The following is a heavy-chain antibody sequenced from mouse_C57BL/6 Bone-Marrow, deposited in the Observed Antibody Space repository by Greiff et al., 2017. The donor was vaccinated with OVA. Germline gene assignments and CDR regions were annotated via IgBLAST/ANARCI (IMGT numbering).Heavy chain of an antibody. D-gene: IGHD4-1*01. CDR2: ISNGGGST. Sequence: DVKLVESGGGLVQPGGSLKLSCAASGFTFSDYYMYWVRQTPEKRLEWVAYISNGGGSTYYPDTVKGRFTISRDNAKNTLYLQMSRLKSEDTAMYYCARRDWDGFDYWGQGTTLTVSS. J-gene: IGHJ2*01. CDR1: GFTFSDYY. CDR3: ARRDWDGFDY. V-gene: IGHV5-12*01.